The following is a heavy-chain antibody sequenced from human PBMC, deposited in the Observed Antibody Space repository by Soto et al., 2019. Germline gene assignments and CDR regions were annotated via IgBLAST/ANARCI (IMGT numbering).Heavy chain of an antibody. V-gene: IGHV3-48*02. CDR3: GRGGGYGDYVRY. Sequence: EVQLVESGGGLVQPGGSPRLSCAASGFTFSSYSLIWVRQAPGKGLEWVSYISSGSSTIYYADSVKGRFTISRDNAKNSLYLQMDSLRDDDTAVYYCGRGGGYGDYVRYWGQGTLVTVSP. D-gene: IGHD4-17*01. CDR2: ISSGSSTI. CDR1: GFTFSSYS. J-gene: IGHJ4*02.